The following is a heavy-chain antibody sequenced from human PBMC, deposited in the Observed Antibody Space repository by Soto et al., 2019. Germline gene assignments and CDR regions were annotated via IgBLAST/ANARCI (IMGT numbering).Heavy chain of an antibody. CDR1: GGSISSYY. CDR3: ARGLYGYDYYFDY. CDR2: IYYSGST. J-gene: IGHJ4*02. V-gene: IGHV4-59*08. Sequence: PSETLSLTCTVSGGSISSYYWSWIRQPPGKGLEWIGYIYYSGSTNYNPSLKSRVTISVDTSKNQFSLKLSSVTAADTAVYYCARGLYGYDYYFDYWGQGTLVTVSS. D-gene: IGHD5-12*01.